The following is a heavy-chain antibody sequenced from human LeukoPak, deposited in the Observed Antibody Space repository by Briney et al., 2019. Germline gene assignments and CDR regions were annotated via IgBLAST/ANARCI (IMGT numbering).Heavy chain of an antibody. CDR1: GGSFSGYY. V-gene: IGHV4-34*01. CDR3: ARARKVVPAYFDY. D-gene: IGHD2-2*01. CDR2: IYHSGST. Sequence: SETLSLTCAVYGGSFSGYYWSWIRQPPGKGLEWIGYIYHSGSTYYNPSLKSRVTISVDRSKNQFSLKLSSVTAADTAVYYCARARKVVPAYFDYWGQGTLVTVSS. J-gene: IGHJ4*02.